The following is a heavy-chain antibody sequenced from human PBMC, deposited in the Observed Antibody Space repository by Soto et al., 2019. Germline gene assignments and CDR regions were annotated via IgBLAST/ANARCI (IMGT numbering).Heavy chain of an antibody. J-gene: IGHJ6*02. D-gene: IGHD6-19*01. CDR2: ISGSGGST. V-gene: IGHV3-23*01. CDR1: GFTFSSYA. Sequence: GGSLRLSCAASGFTFSSYAMSWVRQAPGKGLEWVSAISGSGGSTYYADSVKGRFTISRDNSKNTLYLQMNSLRAEDTAVYYCAKKGYSSGWSGGMDVWGQGXTVTVYS. CDR3: AKKGYSSGWSGGMDV.